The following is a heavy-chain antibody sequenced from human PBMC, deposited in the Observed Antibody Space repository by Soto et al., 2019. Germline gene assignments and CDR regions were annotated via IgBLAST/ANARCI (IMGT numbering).Heavy chain of an antibody. D-gene: IGHD4-4*01. V-gene: IGHV3-21*01. Sequence: GGSLRLSCAASGFTFSSYSMNWVRQAPGKGLEWVSSISSSSSYIYYADSVKGRFTISRDNAKNSLYLQMNSLRAEDTAVYYCARRSTVTTSDSYYYYMDVWGKGTTVTVSS. CDR2: ISSSSSYI. CDR3: ARRSTVTTSDSYYYYMDV. CDR1: GFTFSSYS. J-gene: IGHJ6*03.